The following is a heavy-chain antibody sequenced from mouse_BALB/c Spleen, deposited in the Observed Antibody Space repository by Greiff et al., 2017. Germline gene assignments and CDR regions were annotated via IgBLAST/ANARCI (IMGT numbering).Heavy chain of an antibody. CDR2: ISYSGST. CDR1: GYSITSDYA. CDR3: ARPAYYRYDDGPFAY. J-gene: IGHJ3*01. V-gene: IGHV3-2*02. Sequence: EVKVEESGPGLVKPSQSLSLTCTVTGYSITSDYAWNWIRQFPGNKLEWMGYISYSGSTSYNPSLKSRISITRDTSKNQFFLQLNSVTTEDTATYYCARPAYYRYDDGPFAYWGQGTLVTVSA. D-gene: IGHD2-14*01.